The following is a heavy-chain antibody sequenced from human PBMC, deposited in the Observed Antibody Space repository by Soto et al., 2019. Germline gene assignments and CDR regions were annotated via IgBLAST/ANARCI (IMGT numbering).Heavy chain of an antibody. D-gene: IGHD6-19*01. Sequence: EVQLLESGGDLVQPGGSLRLSCAASGFIFSNYAMTWVRQAPGKGPEWVSTFTSGGSTYYRDTVKGRFTISRDNSKNTLYLQMYSLRAEDTAVYYCARTDKYNSQSSGWANRFDYWGQGTLVTVSS. CDR1: GFIFSNYA. V-gene: IGHV3-23*01. J-gene: IGHJ4*02. CDR3: ARTDKYNSQSSGWANRFDY. CDR2: FTSGGST.